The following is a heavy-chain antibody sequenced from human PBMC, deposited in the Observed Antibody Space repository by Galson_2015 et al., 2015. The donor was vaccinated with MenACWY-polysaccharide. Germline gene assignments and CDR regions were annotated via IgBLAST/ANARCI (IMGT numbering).Heavy chain of an antibody. CDR2: IWYDGGKR. CDR1: DFTFSAHG. J-gene: IGHJ4*01. D-gene: IGHD4-11*01. Sequence: SLRLSCAASDFTFSAHGMHWVRQAPGKGLEWVAAIWYDGGKRYYADSVEGRFAVSRDNSQSTLYLQMDSLGVEDTAMYYCARDVNYNDYLGYYFDYWGQGTLVTVSS. CDR3: ARDVNYNDYLGYYFDY. V-gene: IGHV3-33*01.